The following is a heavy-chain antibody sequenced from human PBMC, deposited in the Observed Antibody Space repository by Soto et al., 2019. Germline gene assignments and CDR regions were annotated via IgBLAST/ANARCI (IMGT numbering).Heavy chain of an antibody. J-gene: IGHJ5*02. V-gene: IGHV4-31*03. CDR2: IYYSGNT. Sequence: QVQLQESGPGLVKPSQTLSLTCTVSGASISSGGYFWSWIRQHPGKGLEWIGYIYYSGNTYYNPSLKSRVTISVDTSKNQFSLNLSSVTAADTAVYYCARTTSNWDSAPGFVPWGQGTLVTVSS. D-gene: IGHD1-7*01. CDR3: ARTTSNWDSAPGFVP. CDR1: GASISSGGYF.